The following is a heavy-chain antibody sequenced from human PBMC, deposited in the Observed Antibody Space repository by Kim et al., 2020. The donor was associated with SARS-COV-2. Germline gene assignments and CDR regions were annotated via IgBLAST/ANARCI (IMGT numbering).Heavy chain of an antibody. CDR3: ASVPRITIFGVASYGMDV. V-gene: IGHV1-69*13. D-gene: IGHD3-3*01. J-gene: IGHJ6*02. Sequence: SVKVSCKASGGTFSSYAISWVRQAPGQGLEWMGGIIPIFGTANYAQKFQGRVTITADESTSTAYMELSSLRSEDTAVYYCASVPRITIFGVASYGMDVWGQGTTVTVSS. CDR1: GGTFSSYA. CDR2: IIPIFGTA.